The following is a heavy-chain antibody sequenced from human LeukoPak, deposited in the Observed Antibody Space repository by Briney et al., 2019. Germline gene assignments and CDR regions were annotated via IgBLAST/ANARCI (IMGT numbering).Heavy chain of an antibody. CDR3: ATFEGNDAFDI. Sequence: HGASLQISCKGSGYIFTSYWISWVRQMPGKGLEWMGRIDPSDSYTNYSPSFQGHVTISADKSISTAYLQWSSLKASDTAMYYCATFEGNDAFDIWGQGTMVTVSS. V-gene: IGHV5-10-1*01. CDR2: IDPSDSYT. J-gene: IGHJ3*02. CDR1: GYIFTSYW.